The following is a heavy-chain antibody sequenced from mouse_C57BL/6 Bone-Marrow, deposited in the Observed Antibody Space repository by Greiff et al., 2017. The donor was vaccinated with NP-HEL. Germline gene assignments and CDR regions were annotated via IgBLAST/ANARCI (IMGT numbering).Heavy chain of an antibody. CDR3: ARDLYYGSSYGY. Sequence: VQLKQSGPVLVKPGASVKMSCKASGYTFTDYYMNWVKQSHGKSLEWIGVINPYNGGTSYNQKFKGKATLTVDKSSSTAYMELNSLTSEDSAVYYCARDLYYGSSYGYWGQGTTLTVSS. D-gene: IGHD1-1*01. CDR1: GYTFTDYY. J-gene: IGHJ2*01. V-gene: IGHV1-19*01. CDR2: INPYNGGT.